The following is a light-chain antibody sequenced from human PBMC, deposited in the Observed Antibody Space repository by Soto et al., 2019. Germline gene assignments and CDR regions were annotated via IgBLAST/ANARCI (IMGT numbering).Light chain of an antibody. J-gene: IGLJ1*01. CDR1: SSDVGDYPY. Sequence: QSVLTQPASVSGSPGQSITISCTGTSSDVGDYPYVSWYQQHPGEVPKLIIYEVTNRPSGVTSRFSGSKSENTASLTIPGLQAEDEADYYCSSYSATNTLVFGGGTKVTVL. V-gene: IGLV2-14*01. CDR3: SSYSATNTLV. CDR2: EVT.